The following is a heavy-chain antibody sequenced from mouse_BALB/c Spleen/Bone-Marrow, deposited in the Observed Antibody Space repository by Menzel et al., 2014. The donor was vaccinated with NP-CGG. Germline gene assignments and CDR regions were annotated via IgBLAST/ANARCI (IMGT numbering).Heavy chain of an antibody. D-gene: IGHD1-2*01. CDR2: INPDSSTI. CDR1: RVDFSRYW. CDR3: ARPGYYGYQDV. V-gene: IGHV4-1*02. J-gene: IGHJ1*01. Sequence: ASRVDFSRYWMTWVRQAPGKGLEWIGEINPDSSTINYTPSLKDKFIISRDNAKNTLYLQMSKVRSEDTALYYCARPGYYGYQDVWGAGTTVTVSS.